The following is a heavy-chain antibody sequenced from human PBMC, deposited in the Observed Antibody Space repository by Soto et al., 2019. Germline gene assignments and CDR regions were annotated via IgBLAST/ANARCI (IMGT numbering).Heavy chain of an antibody. CDR2: ISGYNGNT. V-gene: IGHV1-18*01. D-gene: IGHD3-10*01. CDR1: GYTFTNYG. CDR3: ARGVGSGSYYNQYNWFDP. J-gene: IGHJ5*02. Sequence: QVQLVQSGAEVKKPGASVKVSCKASGYTFTNYGITWVRQAPGQGLEWMGWISGYNGNTKNAQKLQCRVTMTTDTSTSTAYMELRSLRSDDTAVYYCARGVGSGSYYNQYNWFDPWGQGTLVTVSS.